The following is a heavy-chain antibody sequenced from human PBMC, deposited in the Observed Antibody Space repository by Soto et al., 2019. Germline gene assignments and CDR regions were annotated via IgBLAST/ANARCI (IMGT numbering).Heavy chain of an antibody. V-gene: IGHV4-39*01. Sequence: SETLSLTCTVSGGSISSSSYYWGWIRQPPGKGLEWIGSIYYSGSAYYNPSLKSRVTISVDTSKNQFSLKLSSVTAADTAVYYCARLSAGSSGVYYYYCMDVWGQGTTFTVSS. CDR3: ARLSAGSSGVYYYYCMDV. CDR1: GGSISSSSYY. J-gene: IGHJ6*02. CDR2: IYYSGSA. D-gene: IGHD6-6*01.